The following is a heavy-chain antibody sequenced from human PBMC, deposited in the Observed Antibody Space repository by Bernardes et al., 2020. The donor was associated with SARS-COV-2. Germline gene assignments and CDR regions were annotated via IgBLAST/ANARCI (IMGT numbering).Heavy chain of an antibody. CDR2: IYYSGST. CDR3: ARLWLNRYYYYYAMDV. J-gene: IGHJ6*02. D-gene: IGHD5-12*01. V-gene: IGHV4-39*07. Sequence: LSLTCTVSGGSISSRNYYWGWIRQPPGKGLEWIGSIYYSGSTYYNPSLKSRVTISVDTSKSQISLKLTSVTAADTAVYYCARLWLNRYYYYYAMDVWGHGTAVTVSS. CDR1: GGSISSRNYY.